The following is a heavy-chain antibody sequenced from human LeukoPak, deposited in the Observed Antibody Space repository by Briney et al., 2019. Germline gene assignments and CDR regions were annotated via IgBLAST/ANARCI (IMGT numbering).Heavy chain of an antibody. CDR3: AKDKDSSGYYSFDY. CDR1: GFTFSSYA. CDR2: ISGSGGST. V-gene: IGHV3-23*01. Sequence: GGSLRLSCAASGFTFSSYAMSWVRQAPGKGLEWVSAISGSGGSTYYADSVKGRFTIPRDNSKNTLYLQMNSLRAEDTAVYYCAKDKDSSGYYSFDYWGQGTLVTVSS. D-gene: IGHD3-22*01. J-gene: IGHJ4*02.